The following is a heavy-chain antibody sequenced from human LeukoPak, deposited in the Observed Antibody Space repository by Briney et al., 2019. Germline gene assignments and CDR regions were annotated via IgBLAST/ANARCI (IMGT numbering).Heavy chain of an antibody. Sequence: GGSLRLSCAASGFTFSSYEVNWVRQAPGKGLEWVSYISSSGSTIYYADSVKGRFTISRDNAKNSLYLQMNSLRAEDTAVYYCARVSSGWYFDYWGQGTLVTVSS. J-gene: IGHJ4*02. CDR1: GFTFSSYE. CDR2: ISSSGSTI. CDR3: ARVSSGWYFDY. D-gene: IGHD6-19*01. V-gene: IGHV3-48*03.